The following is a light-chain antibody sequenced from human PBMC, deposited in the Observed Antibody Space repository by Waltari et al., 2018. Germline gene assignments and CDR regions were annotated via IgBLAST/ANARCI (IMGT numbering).Light chain of an antibody. CDR3: QQYGTSPWT. V-gene: IGKV3-20*01. J-gene: IGKJ1*01. Sequence: EVVLTQSPGTLPLSPGERATLSCRASVNVAMTYLAWYQQKLGQAPRLLIYGASGRASGIPDRFSGSGSGTDFTLTISRLEPEDFAVYYCQQYGTSPWTFGQGTKVEIK. CDR2: GAS. CDR1: VNVAMTY.